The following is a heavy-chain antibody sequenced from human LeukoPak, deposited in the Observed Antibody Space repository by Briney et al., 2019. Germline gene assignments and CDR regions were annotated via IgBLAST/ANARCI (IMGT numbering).Heavy chain of an antibody. Sequence: PGGSLRLSCAASGFTFGSYAMSWVRQAPGKGLEWVSAISGSGGSTYYADSVKGRFTISRDNSKNTLYLQMNSLRAEDTAVYYCFSSSWYPNWFDPWGQGTLVTVSS. D-gene: IGHD6-13*01. CDR3: FSSSWYPNWFDP. V-gene: IGHV3-23*01. CDR1: GFTFGSYA. J-gene: IGHJ5*02. CDR2: ISGSGGST.